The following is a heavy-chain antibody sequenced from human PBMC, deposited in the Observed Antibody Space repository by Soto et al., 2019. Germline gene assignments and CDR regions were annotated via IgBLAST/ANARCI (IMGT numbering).Heavy chain of an antibody. Sequence: EVQLVESGGGLVQPGGSLRLSCAASGFTFSNNWMNWVRQAPGKGLEWVANIKPDGNEKYYLDSVRGRFTISRDNAENCQYMQMHNLRPDPTAVYFCARARHCGGYLDTWGRRTMVIVS. V-gene: IGHV3-7*01. D-gene: IGHD2-21*01. CDR3: ARARHCGGYLDT. CDR2: IKPDGNEK. J-gene: IGHJ3*02. CDR1: GFTFSNNW.